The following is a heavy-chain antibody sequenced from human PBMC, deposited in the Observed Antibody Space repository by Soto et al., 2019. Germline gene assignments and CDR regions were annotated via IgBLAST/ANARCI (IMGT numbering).Heavy chain of an antibody. CDR3: ARAVRDQLLYGMDV. Sequence: QVQLVESGGGVVQPGRSLRLSCAASGFTFSSYGMHWVRQAPGKGLEWVAVIWYDGSNKYSADSVKGRFTISRDNSKNTLYLQMSSMRAEDTAVYYCARAVRDQLLYGMDVWGQGTTVTVSS. CDR2: IWYDGSNK. D-gene: IGHD2-2*01. V-gene: IGHV3-33*01. CDR1: GFTFSSYG. J-gene: IGHJ6*02.